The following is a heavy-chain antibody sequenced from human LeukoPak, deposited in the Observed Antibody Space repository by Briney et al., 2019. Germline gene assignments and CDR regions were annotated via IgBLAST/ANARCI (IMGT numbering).Heavy chain of an antibody. CDR2: IYTSGST. CDR1: GGSISSYY. D-gene: IGHD5-12*01. V-gene: IGHV4-4*07. Sequence: SSETLSLTCTVSGGSISSYYWSWIRQPAGKGLEWIGRIYTSGSTNYNPSLKSRVTMSVDTSKNQFSLKLSSVTAADTAVYYCAIARVGYGPYNWFDPWGQGTLVTVSS. CDR3: AIARVGYGPYNWFDP. J-gene: IGHJ5*02.